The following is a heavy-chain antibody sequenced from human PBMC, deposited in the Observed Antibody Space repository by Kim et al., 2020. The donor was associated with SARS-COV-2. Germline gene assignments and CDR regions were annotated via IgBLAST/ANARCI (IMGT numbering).Heavy chain of an antibody. D-gene: IGHD2-2*01. V-gene: IGHV4-31*02. CDR3: ARVVPAAHGAFDI. Sequence: YNPSLKSRVTISVDTSKNQFSLKLSSVTAADTAVYYCARVVPAAHGAFDIWGQGTMVTVSS. J-gene: IGHJ3*02.